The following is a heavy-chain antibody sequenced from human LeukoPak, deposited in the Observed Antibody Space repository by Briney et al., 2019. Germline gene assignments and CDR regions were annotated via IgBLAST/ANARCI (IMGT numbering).Heavy chain of an antibody. CDR1: GFTFSSYA. D-gene: IGHD2-8*01. Sequence: QPGGSLRLSCAASGFTFSSYAMSWVRQAPGKGLEWVSAISGSGGSTYYADSVKGRFTISRDNSKNTLYLQMNSLRAEDTAVYYCEKVRCITGVCWSFDYWGQGTLVTVSS. J-gene: IGHJ4*02. V-gene: IGHV3-23*01. CDR3: EKVRCITGVCWSFDY. CDR2: ISGSGGST.